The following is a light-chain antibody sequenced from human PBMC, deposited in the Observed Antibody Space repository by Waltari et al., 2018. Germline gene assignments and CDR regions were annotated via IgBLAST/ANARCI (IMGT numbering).Light chain of an antibody. V-gene: IGKV1-6*01. J-gene: IGKJ1*01. Sequence: AIQMTQSPSSLSASVGDRVTITCRASQGIRNELAWYQQRPGKAPKLLMFAASTLQNGVPLRFSGSGSGTDFTLTISGLQPEDFATYYCLQDNNYPRTFGQGTKV. CDR3: LQDNNYPRT. CDR2: AAS. CDR1: QGIRNE.